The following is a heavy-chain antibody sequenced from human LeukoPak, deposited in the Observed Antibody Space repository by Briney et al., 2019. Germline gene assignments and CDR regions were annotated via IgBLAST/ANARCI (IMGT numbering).Heavy chain of an antibody. CDR2: ISAYNGNT. CDR1: GYTFTSYG. CDR3: ARVEGYYDSSGYYCDY. D-gene: IGHD3-22*01. J-gene: IGHJ4*02. Sequence: ASVKVSCKASGYTFTSYGISWVRQAPGQGLEWMGWISAYNGNTDYAQKLQGRVTMTTDTSTSTAYMELRGLRSDDTAVYYCARVEGYYDSSGYYCDYWGQGTLVTVSS. V-gene: IGHV1-18*01.